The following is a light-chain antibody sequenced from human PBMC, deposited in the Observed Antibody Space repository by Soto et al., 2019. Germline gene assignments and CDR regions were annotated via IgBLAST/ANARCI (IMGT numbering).Light chain of an antibody. CDR2: GTY. CDR3: QRYGSSTT. J-gene: IGKJ1*01. Sequence: IVLTQSPGTLSLSPGDRATLSCRATQTITNNYLAWYQQKPGQAPRLLIYGTYSRATDIPDRFIGSGSGTYFTLTISRLEPEDFAEYYCQRYGSSTTFGQGTKVDIK. V-gene: IGKV3-20*01. CDR1: QTITNNY.